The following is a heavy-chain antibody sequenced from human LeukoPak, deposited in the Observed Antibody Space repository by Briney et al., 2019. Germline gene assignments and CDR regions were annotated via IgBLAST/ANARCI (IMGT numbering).Heavy chain of an antibody. J-gene: IGHJ4*02. V-gene: IGHV4-4*02. Sequence: SGTLSLTCAVSGASISSNWWNWVRQPPGKGLEWIGEIYHSGDTNYNPSLDSRVTVSVDKSNNQFSLRVSSVTAADTAVYYCARSDDRYFDYWGQGTLVTVSS. CDR2: IYHSGDT. D-gene: IGHD1-1*01. CDR1: GASISSNW. CDR3: ARSDDRYFDY.